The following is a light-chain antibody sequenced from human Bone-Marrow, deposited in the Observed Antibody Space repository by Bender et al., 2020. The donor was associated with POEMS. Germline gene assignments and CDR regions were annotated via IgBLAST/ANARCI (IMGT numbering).Light chain of an antibody. CDR2: KDS. CDR3: QSADSSGRFV. V-gene: IGLV3-25*03. CDR1: PLGNQY. J-gene: IGLJ1*01. Sequence: SSELTQPPSASVYAGQTARITCSGEPLGNQYSHWYQQKPGQAPVVVIYKDSERPSGIPERFSGSSSGTTVTLTISGVQAEDEADYYCQSADSSGRFVFGTGTSVTVL.